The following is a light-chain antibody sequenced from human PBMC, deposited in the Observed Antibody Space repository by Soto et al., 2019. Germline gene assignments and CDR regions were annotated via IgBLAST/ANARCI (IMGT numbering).Light chain of an antibody. Sequence: QAVVTQPPSASGTPGQRVTISCSGSSSNIGSNTVNWYQQLPGTAPKLLIYSNNQRPSGVPDRFSGSKSGTSASLAISGLQSEDEADYYCAPWDDSLNGPVFGGGTQLTVL. J-gene: IGLJ3*02. CDR3: APWDDSLNGPV. V-gene: IGLV1-44*01. CDR1: SSNIGSNT. CDR2: SNN.